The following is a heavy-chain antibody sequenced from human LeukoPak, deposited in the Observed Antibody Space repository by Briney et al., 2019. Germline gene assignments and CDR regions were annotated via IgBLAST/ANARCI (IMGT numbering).Heavy chain of an antibody. V-gene: IGHV3-30-3*01. CDR2: ISYDGSNK. D-gene: IGHD5-12*01. Sequence: GRSLRLSCAASGFTFSSYAMHWVRQAPGKGLEWVAVISYDGSNKYYADSVKGRFTISRDNSKNTLYLQMNSLRAEDTAVYYCARAGYSGYDVPGDYWGQGTLVTVSS. CDR1: GFTFSSYA. CDR3: ARAGYSGYDVPGDY. J-gene: IGHJ4*02.